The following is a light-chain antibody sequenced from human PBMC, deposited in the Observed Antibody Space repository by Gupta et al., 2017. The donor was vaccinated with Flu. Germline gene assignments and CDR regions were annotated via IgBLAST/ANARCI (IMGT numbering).Light chain of an antibody. CDR3: SSYTSSTTLV. Sequence: SIAISCTGTSSDIVSYNYVSWYQQHPGKAPQLVIYDVTNRPSGVSSRFSGSKSGDTASLTISGLQAEDEADYYCSSYTSSTTLVFGGGTKLTVL. CDR2: DVT. J-gene: IGLJ2*01. V-gene: IGLV2-14*01. CDR1: SSDIVSYNY.